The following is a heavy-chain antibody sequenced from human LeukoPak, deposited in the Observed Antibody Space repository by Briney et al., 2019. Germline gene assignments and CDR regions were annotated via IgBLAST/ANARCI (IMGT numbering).Heavy chain of an antibody. CDR2: ISSSGSTI. V-gene: IGHV3-48*03. CDR3: AKDGTPAVELDY. Sequence: GGSLRLSCAASGFTFSSYEMNWVRQAPGKGLEGVSYISSSGSTIYYADSVKGRFTISRDNSKNSLYLQMNSLRTEDTALYYCAKDGTPAVELDYWGQGTLVTVSS. D-gene: IGHD6-19*01. CDR1: GFTFSSYE. J-gene: IGHJ4*02.